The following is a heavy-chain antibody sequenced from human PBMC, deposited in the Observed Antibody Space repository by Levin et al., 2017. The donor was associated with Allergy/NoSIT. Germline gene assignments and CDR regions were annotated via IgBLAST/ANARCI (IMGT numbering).Heavy chain of an antibody. J-gene: IGHJ4*02. D-gene: IGHD3-10*01. Sequence: GGSLRLSCAASGFTFSSYAMHWVRQAPGKGLEWVAVISYDGSNKYYADSVKGRFTISRDNSKNTLYLQMNSLRAEDTAVYYCARDAYYYGSGRGPYYFDYWGQGTLVTVSS. CDR3: ARDAYYYGSGRGPYYFDY. CDR1: GFTFSSYA. CDR2: ISYDGSNK. V-gene: IGHV3-30-3*01.